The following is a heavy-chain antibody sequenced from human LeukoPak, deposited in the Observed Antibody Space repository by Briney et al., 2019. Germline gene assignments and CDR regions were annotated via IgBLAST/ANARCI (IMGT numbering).Heavy chain of an antibody. CDR2: IYHSGST. CDR3: ASHPHTGLNWFAP. D-gene: IGHD3/OR15-3a*01. CDR1: GYSISSGYY. Sequence: SETLSLTCAVSGYSISSGYYWGWIRQPPGKGLEWIGSIYHSGSTYYNPSLKSRVTISVDTSKNQFSLKLSSVTAADTAAYYCASHPHTGLNWFAPWGQGTLVTVSS. V-gene: IGHV4-38-2*01. J-gene: IGHJ5*02.